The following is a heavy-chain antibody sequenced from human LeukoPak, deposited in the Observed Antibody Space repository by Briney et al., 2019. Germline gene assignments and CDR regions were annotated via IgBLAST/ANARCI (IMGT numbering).Heavy chain of an antibody. D-gene: IGHD3-3*01. CDR3: ARQPKSTHPYYDFWSGYYMGYFDY. CDR1: GYSFTSYW. CDR2: IYPGDSDT. Sequence: GESLKISCKGSGYSFTSYWIGWVRQMPGKGLEWMGIIYPGDSDTRYSPSFQGQVTISADKSISTAYLQWSSLKASDTAMYYCARQPKSTHPYYDFWSGYYMGYFDYWGQGTLVTVSS. J-gene: IGHJ4*02. V-gene: IGHV5-51*01.